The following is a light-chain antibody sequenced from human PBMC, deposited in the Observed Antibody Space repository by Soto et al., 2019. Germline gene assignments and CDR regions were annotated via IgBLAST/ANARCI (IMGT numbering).Light chain of an antibody. CDR3: QQYDNLPP. Sequence: DIQMTQSPSSLSASVGDRVTITCQASQDISNYLNWYQQKPGKAPKLLIYDASNLETGVPSRFSGSGSGTDFTFTISSLQHEDIATYYCQQYDNLPPFGGGTKVEIK. CDR2: DAS. V-gene: IGKV1-33*01. J-gene: IGKJ4*01. CDR1: QDISNY.